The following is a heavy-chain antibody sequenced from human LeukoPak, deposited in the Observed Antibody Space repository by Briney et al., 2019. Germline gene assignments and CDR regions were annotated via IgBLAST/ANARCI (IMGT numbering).Heavy chain of an antibody. J-gene: IGHJ4*02. CDR3: ARTSQYYGGNQLFDY. CDR2: IYYSGST. Sequence: SETLSLTCTVSGGSISSGDDCWSWLRQPPGKGLEWFGDIYYSGSTYYNPSLKSRVTTSVDTSKNQFSLKVSSVTAADTAVYYCARTSQYYGGNQLFDYWGQGTLVTVSS. V-gene: IGHV4-30-4*01. D-gene: IGHD4-23*01. CDR1: GGSISSGDDC.